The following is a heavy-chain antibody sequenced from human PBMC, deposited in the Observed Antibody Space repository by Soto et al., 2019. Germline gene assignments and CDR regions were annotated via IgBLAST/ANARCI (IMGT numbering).Heavy chain of an antibody. J-gene: IGHJ5*01. CDR2: INHSGRV. Sequence: TNAVYGCSFGGHSCTRIREAPGKGLEWIGDINHSGRVNYSPSLKSRVTISLDTSKNQFSLALSAVTAADTAMYYCSTRAYDTNGYYRFDYWGQGILVTVSS. V-gene: IGHV4-34*01. CDR3: STRAYDTNGYYRFDY. CDR1: GCSFGGHS. D-gene: IGHD3-22*01.